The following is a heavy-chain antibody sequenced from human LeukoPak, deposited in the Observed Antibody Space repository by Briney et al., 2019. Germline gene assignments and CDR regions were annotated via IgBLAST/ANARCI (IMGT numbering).Heavy chain of an antibody. CDR2: ISSSSSYI. CDR1: GSTFSSYA. Sequence: PGGSLRLSCAASGSTFSSYAMSWVRQAPGKGLEWVSSISSSSSYIYYADSVKGRFTISRDNAKNSLYLQMNSLRAEDTAVYYCARMWFGELLYFDYWGQGTLVTVSS. D-gene: IGHD3-10*01. J-gene: IGHJ4*02. V-gene: IGHV3-21*01. CDR3: ARMWFGELLYFDY.